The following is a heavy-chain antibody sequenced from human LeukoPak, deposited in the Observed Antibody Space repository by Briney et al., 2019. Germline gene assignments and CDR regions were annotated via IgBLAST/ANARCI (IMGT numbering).Heavy chain of an antibody. CDR2: VNPNSGGT. V-gene: IGHV1-2*02. D-gene: IGHD2-21*02. J-gene: IGHJ6*03. CDR1: GGTFTGYY. Sequence: GASVKVSCKASGGTFTGYYMHWVRQAPGQGPEWMGWVNPNSGGTNYAQKFQGRVTMTRDTSISTAYMELSRLRSDDTAVYYCARGDWIGGYYYYYMDVWGKGTTVTVSS. CDR3: ARGDWIGGYYYYYMDV.